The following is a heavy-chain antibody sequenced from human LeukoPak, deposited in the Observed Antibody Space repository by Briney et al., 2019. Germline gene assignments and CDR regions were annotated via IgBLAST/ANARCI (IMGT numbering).Heavy chain of an antibody. CDR2: IYTSGST. V-gene: IGHV4-61*02. CDR1: GGSISSGSYY. CDR3: ASSDFWGGDTLDY. J-gene: IGHJ4*02. D-gene: IGHD3-3*01. Sequence: SETLSLTCTVSGGSISSGSYYWSWIRQPAGKGLEWIGRIYTSGSTNYNPSLKSRVTISVDTSKNQFSLKLSSVTAADTAVYYCASSDFWGGDTLDYWGQGTLVTVSS.